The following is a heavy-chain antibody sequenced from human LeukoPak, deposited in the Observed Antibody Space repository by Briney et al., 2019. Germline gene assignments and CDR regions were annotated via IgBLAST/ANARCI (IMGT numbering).Heavy chain of an antibody. CDR2: IKQDGSEK. V-gene: IGHV3-7*01. Sequence: GGSLSLSCAASGFTFSTYWMSWVRQAPGKGLEWVANIKQDGSEKYYVDSVKGRFTISRDNAKNSLYLQMNSLRAEDTAVYYCARCGLTFGGVIVNWGQGTLVTVSS. D-gene: IGHD3-16*02. J-gene: IGHJ4*02. CDR1: GFTFSTYW. CDR3: ARCGLTFGGVIVN.